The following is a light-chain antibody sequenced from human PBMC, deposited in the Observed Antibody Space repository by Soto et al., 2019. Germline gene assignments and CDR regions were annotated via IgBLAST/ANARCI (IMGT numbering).Light chain of an antibody. CDR2: GVN. J-gene: IGLJ3*02. CDR3: TSYTTSHSWV. Sequence: QSVLTQPASVSGSPGQSITISCTGTTSDVGSFTAVSWYQHHPDKAPQLVIFGVNDRPSGVSHRFSGSKSGSTASLTISELQPEDEAVYFCTSYTTSHSWVFGGGTQLTVL. CDR1: TSDVGSFTA. V-gene: IGLV2-14*01.